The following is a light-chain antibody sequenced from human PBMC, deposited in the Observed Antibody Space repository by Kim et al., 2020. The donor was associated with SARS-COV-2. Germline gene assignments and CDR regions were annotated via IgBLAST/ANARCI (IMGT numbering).Light chain of an antibody. J-gene: IGLJ2*01. CDR3: SSYSTTTVL. CDR1: NSDVGSYNR. CDR2: DVS. Sequence: QSALTQPASVSESPGQSITISCTGTNSDVGSYNRVSWYQQHPGKAPKLMIYDVSKRPSGVSNRFSGSKSGNTASLTISGLQGEDEADYYCSSYSTTTVLFGGGTQLTVL. V-gene: IGLV2-14*01.